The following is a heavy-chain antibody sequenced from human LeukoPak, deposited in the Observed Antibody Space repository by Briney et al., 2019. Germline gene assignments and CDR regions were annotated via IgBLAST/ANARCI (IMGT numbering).Heavy chain of an antibody. CDR2: ISSTSSLI. CDR3: ARYNSGWNDY. J-gene: IGHJ4*02. CDR1: GFTFSSFN. D-gene: IGHD6-19*01. V-gene: IGHV3-21*01. Sequence: RGSLRLSCAASGFTFSSFNMNWVRQAPGKGLEWVSSISSTSSLIWYADSLKGRFTISRDNAKNSLYLQMDSLRAEDTAVYYCARYNSGWNDYWGQGTLVTVSS.